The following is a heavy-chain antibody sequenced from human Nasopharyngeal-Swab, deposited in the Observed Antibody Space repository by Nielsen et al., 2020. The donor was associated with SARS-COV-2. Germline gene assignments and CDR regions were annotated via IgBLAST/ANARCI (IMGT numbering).Heavy chain of an antibody. CDR2: IRYDGSNK. CDR3: ARGYSGYDQWGIDY. J-gene: IGHJ4*02. Sequence: GGSLRLSCAASGFTFSSYGMHWVRQAPGKGLEWVAVIRYDGSNKYYADSVKGRFTISRDNSKNTLYLQMNSLRAEDTAVYYCARGYSGYDQWGIDYWGQGTLVTVSS. V-gene: IGHV3-33*01. D-gene: IGHD5-12*01. CDR1: GFTFSSYG.